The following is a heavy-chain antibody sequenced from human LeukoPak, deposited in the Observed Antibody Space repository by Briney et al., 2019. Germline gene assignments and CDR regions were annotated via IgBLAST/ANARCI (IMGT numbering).Heavy chain of an antibody. V-gene: IGHV1-46*01. D-gene: IGHD3-10*01. CDR1: GYTFTSYY. J-gene: IGHJ1*01. CDR2: INPSGGST. Sequence: ASVKVSCKASGYTFTSYYMHWVRQAPGQGLEWMGIINPSGGSTNYAQNFQGRVTMTEDTSSDTAYMELSSLTSEDTAVYYCATPPVWFGEFMSGNSILGYFQDWGQGTLVTVSS. CDR3: ATPPVWFGEFMSGNSILGYFQD.